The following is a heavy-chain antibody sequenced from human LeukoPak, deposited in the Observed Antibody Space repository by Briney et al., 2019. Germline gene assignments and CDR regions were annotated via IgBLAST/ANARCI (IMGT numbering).Heavy chain of an antibody. CDR3: ARGYYDSSGYYYPLVE. J-gene: IGHJ4*02. D-gene: IGHD3-22*01. Sequence: ASVKVSCKASGGTFSSYAISWVRQAPGQGLEWMGGIIPIFGTANYAQKFQGRVTITTDESTSTAYTELSSLRSEDTAVYYCARGYYDSSGYYYPLVEWGRGTLVTVSS. V-gene: IGHV1-69*05. CDR1: GGTFSSYA. CDR2: IIPIFGTA.